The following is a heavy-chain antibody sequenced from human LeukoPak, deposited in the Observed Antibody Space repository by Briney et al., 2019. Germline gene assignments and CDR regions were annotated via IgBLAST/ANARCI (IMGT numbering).Heavy chain of an antibody. Sequence: GGSLRLSCAASGFTLRSYEINWVRQAPGKGLEWVSYITSSGNTIYYADSVKGRFTISRDNAKNSLYLQMNSLRAEDTAVYYCGRPKYYDISGYDYWGQGTLVTVSS. CDR2: ITSSGNTI. J-gene: IGHJ4*02. CDR3: GRPKYYDISGYDY. CDR1: GFTLRSYE. D-gene: IGHD3-22*01. V-gene: IGHV3-48*03.